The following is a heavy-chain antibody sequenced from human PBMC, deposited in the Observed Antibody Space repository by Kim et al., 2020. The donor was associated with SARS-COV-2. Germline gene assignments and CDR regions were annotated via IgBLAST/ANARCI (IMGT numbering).Heavy chain of an antibody. CDR3: AREDDGSGYYYTFDY. Sequence: ASVRGRFTISRDNAKNSLYLQMNSLRAEDTAVYYCAREDDGSGYYYTFDYWGQGTLVTVSS. D-gene: IGHD3-22*01. V-gene: IGHV3-21*01. J-gene: IGHJ4*02.